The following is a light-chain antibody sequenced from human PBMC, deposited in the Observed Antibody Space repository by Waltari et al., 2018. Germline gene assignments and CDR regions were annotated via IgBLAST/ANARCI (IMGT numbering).Light chain of an antibody. J-gene: IGKJ1*01. CDR2: WAS. Sequence: DIVMTQSPDSLAVSLGERATINCRSRQSVLYSSNNKNYLAWYQQRPGQPPKLLIYWASTRESGVPDRFSGSGSETDFTLTISSLQAEDVAVYYCQQYYNAPRTFGPGTKVEIK. CDR3: QQYYNAPRT. CDR1: QSVLYSSNNKNY. V-gene: IGKV4-1*01.